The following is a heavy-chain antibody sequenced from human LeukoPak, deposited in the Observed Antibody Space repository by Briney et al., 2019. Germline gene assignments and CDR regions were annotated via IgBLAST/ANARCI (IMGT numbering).Heavy chain of an antibody. J-gene: IGHJ6*03. Sequence: VASVKVSCKASGYTFTSYNINCGRQATGQGLEWMGWMTPNSGNTGYAQKFKGRVTMTRNPSITTAYMELSSLRSEGRAVYYCARGGGSYYYYYMDVWGKGTTVTVSS. D-gene: IGHD3-16*01. V-gene: IGHV1-8*01. CDR1: GYTFTSYN. CDR2: MTPNSGNT. CDR3: ARGGGSYYYYYMDV.